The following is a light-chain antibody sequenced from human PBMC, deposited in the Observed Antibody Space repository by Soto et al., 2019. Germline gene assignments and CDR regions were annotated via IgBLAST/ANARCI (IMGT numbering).Light chain of an antibody. CDR3: SSYAGSNNLV. CDR1: SSDVGGYNY. J-gene: IGLJ2*01. Sequence: QSALTQPPSASGSPGQSVTISCTGTSSDVGGYNYVSWYQQHPGKAPKLMIYEVSKRHSGVPDRFSGSTSGNTASLTVSGLQAEDEADYYCSSYAGSNNLVFGGGTKLTVL. CDR2: EVS. V-gene: IGLV2-8*01.